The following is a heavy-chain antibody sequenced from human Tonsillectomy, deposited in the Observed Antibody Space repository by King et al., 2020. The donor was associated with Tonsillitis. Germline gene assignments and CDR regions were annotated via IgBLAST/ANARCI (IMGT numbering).Heavy chain of an antibody. Sequence: VQLVESGGGLVQPGGSLRLSCAASGFTFSNYWMSWVRQAPGKGLEWVANINQDGSEKYYVDSVKGRFTISRDNAKNSLYLQMNSLRAEDTAVYYCARDTGYYYSMDVWGKGTTVTVSS. CDR1: GFTFSNYW. V-gene: IGHV3-7*03. CDR3: ARDTGYYYSMDV. D-gene: IGHD1-14*01. CDR2: INQDGSEK. J-gene: IGHJ6*03.